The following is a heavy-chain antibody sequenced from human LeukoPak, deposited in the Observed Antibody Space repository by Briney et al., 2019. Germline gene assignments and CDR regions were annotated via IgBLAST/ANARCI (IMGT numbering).Heavy chain of an antibody. J-gene: IGHJ4*02. Sequence: SETLSLTCAVSGDSISSSNWWSWVRQPPGKGLEWIGEIYHSGSTYYNPSLKSRVTISVDKSKNQFSLKLSSVTAADTAVYYCAREMAVAGNFDYWGQGTLVTVSS. CDR2: IYHSGST. CDR1: GDSISSSNW. CDR3: AREMAVAGNFDY. D-gene: IGHD6-19*01. V-gene: IGHV4-4*02.